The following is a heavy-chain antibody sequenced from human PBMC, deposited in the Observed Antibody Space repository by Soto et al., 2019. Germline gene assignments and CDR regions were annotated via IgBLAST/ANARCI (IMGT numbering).Heavy chain of an antibody. CDR3: ASGGSYYGNYYFDY. V-gene: IGHV3-33*01. CDR1: GFTFSSYG. D-gene: IGHD1-26*01. Sequence: QVQLVESGGGVVQPGRSLRLSCAASGFTFSSYGMHWVRQAPGKGLEWVAVIWYDGSNKYYADSVQGRFTISRDNSKDTLYLQMNSLRAEDTAVYYCASGGSYYGNYYFDYWGQGTLVTVSS. J-gene: IGHJ4*02. CDR2: IWYDGSNK.